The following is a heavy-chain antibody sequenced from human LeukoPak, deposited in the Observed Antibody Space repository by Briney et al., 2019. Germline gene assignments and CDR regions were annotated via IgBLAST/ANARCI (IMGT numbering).Heavy chain of an antibody. CDR2: IIPIFGTA. V-gene: IGHV1-69*13. D-gene: IGHD4-17*01. CDR1: GGTFNSYA. CDR3: ARVLDGDYVGFDY. Sequence: GASVKVSCKASGGTFNSYAISWVRQAPGQGLEWMGGIIPIFGTANYAQKFQGRVTITADESTSTAYMELSSLRSEDTAVYYCARVLDGDYVGFDYWGQGTLVTVSS. J-gene: IGHJ4*02.